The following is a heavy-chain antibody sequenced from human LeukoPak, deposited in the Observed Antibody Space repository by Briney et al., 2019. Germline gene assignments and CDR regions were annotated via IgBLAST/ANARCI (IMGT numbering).Heavy chain of an antibody. D-gene: IGHD2-8*02. V-gene: IGHV4-30-4*08. CDR1: GGSISSGDYY. CDR2: IYYSGST. Sequence: KPSETLSLTCTVSGGSISSGDYYWSWIRQPPGKGLEWIGYIYYSGSTYYNPSLKSRVTISVDTSKNQFSLKLSSVTAADTAVYYCASVLGNYYYYMDVWGKGTTVTVSS. J-gene: IGHJ6*03. CDR3: ASVLGNYYYYMDV.